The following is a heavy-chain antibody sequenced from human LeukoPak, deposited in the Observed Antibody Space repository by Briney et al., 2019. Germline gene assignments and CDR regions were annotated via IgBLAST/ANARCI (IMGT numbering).Heavy chain of an antibody. CDR3: AREADGGNWNYWFGY. J-gene: IGHJ4*02. CDR1: GGSISSGDYY. Sequence: SETLSLTCTVSGGSISSGDYYWSWIRQPPGKGLEWIGYIYYSGSTYYNPSPKSRVTISVDTSKNQFSLKLSSVTAADTAVYHCAREADGGNWNYWFGYWGQGTLVTVSS. V-gene: IGHV4-30-4*01. CDR2: IYYSGST. D-gene: IGHD1-7*01.